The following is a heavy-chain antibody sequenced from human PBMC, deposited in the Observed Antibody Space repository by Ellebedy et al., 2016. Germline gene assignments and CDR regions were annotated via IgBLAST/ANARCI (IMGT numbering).Heavy chain of an antibody. V-gene: IGHV1-69*04. Sequence: ASVKVSCKASGGTFSSYAISWVRQAPGQGLEWMGRIIPILGIANYAQKFQGRVTITADKSTSTAYMELSSLRSEDTAVYYCARGPYSSGWYDDYWGQGTLVTVSS. CDR1: GGTFSSYA. CDR3: ARGPYSSGWYDDY. CDR2: IIPILGIA. J-gene: IGHJ4*02. D-gene: IGHD6-19*01.